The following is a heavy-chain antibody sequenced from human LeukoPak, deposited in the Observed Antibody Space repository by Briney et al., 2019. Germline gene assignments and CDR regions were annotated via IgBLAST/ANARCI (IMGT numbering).Heavy chain of an antibody. CDR2: IVGSGSST. CDR1: GFTFSSYS. J-gene: IGHJ4*02. V-gene: IGHV3-23*01. Sequence: GGSLRLSCAASGFTFSSYSMNWVRQAPGKGLEWVSAIVGSGSSTYYADSVKGRFTISGDNSKNTLYLQLNRLRAEDTAVYYCAKWGDYDILTGYYDSDYWGQGTLVTVSS. CDR3: AKWGDYDILTGYYDSDY. D-gene: IGHD3-9*01.